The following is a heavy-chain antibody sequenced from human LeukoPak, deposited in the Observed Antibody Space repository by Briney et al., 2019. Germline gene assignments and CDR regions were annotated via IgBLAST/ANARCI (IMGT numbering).Heavy chain of an antibody. CDR3: AKVQSDIVGAVFFSFDV. CDR2: ILGSGSGM. J-gene: IGHJ3*01. Sequence: GGSLRLSCGASGFNFNSYSMNWVRRAPGKGLEWVASILGSGSGMFYADSVKGRFTISRDNAENSLYLHMNSLRVEDSAVYYCAKVQSDIVGAVFFSFDVWGQGTMVSVSS. D-gene: IGHD1-26*01. CDR1: GFNFNSYS. V-gene: IGHV3-21*06.